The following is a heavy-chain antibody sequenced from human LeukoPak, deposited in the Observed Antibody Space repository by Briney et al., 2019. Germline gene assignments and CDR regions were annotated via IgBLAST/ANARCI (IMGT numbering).Heavy chain of an antibody. V-gene: IGHV3-64D*06. J-gene: IGHJ6*04. CDR2: ISSNGGST. CDR1: GFTFSSYA. CDR3: AGAQGDGPWQYYYGMDV. Sequence: GRSLRLSCAASGFTFSSYAMHWVRQAPGKGLEYVSAISSNGGSTYYADSVKGRFTISRDNSKNTLYLQMSSLRAEDTAVYYCAGAQGDGPWQYYYGMDVWGKGTTVTVS. D-gene: IGHD2-8*01.